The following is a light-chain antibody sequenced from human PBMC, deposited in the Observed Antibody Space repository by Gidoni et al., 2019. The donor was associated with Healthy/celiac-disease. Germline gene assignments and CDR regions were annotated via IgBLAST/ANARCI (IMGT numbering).Light chain of an antibody. CDR2: DVT. J-gene: IGLJ2*01. V-gene: IGLV2-11*01. CDR1: SSDVGGYNY. Sequence: QSALTQPRPVSGSPGQSVTISCTGTSSDVGGYNYVSWYQQHPGKAPKLFIYDVTKRPSGVPDRFSGSKSGNTASLTISGLQAEDEADYYCCSYAGSYHVVFGGGTKLTVL. CDR3: CSYAGSYHVV.